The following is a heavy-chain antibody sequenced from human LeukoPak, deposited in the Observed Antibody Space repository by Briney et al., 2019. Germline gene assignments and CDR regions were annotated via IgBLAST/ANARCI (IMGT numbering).Heavy chain of an antibody. CDR2: INPNSGDT. J-gene: IGHJ4*02. D-gene: IGHD6-19*01. V-gene: IGHV1-2*02. Sequence: ASVKVSCKASGYSFTGQDMHWVRQAPGQGLEWRGWINPNSGDTNYAQKFQGRVTMTRDTTISTAYMELNRLTSDDTAVYYCASYPRYSSTPPFDYWGQGTPVTVSS. CDR3: ASYPRYSSTPPFDY. CDR1: GYSFTGQD.